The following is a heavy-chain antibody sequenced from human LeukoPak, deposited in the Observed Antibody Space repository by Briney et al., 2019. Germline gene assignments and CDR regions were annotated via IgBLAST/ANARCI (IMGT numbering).Heavy chain of an antibody. CDR1: GLIFSNHW. Sequence: GGSLRLSCEGSGLIFSNHWMSWVRQAPGKGLEWVAYIRPDGGEKWYVDSVKGRFTVSRDNVKNSLFLQMNSLRVEDMAVYFCARGHYGLDVWGQGTTVIVS. V-gene: IGHV3-7*03. J-gene: IGHJ6*02. CDR3: ARGHYGLDV. CDR2: IRPDGGEK.